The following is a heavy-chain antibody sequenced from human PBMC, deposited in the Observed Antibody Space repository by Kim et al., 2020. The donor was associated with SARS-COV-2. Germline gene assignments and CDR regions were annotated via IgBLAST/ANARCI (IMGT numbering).Heavy chain of an antibody. D-gene: IGHD1-26*01. CDR2: ST. J-gene: IGHJ5*02. V-gene: IGHV4-31*02. Sequence: STYNNPSLKRRVTISVDTSKNQFSLKLSSVTAADTAVYYCARERSGVFDPWGQGTLVTVSS. CDR3: ARERSGVFDP.